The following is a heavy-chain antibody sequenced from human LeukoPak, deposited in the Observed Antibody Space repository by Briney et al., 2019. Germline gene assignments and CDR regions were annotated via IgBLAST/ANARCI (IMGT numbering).Heavy chain of an antibody. CDR2: ISAYNGNT. CDR3: ARALDTGYCSGGSCPDAFDI. J-gene: IGHJ3*02. V-gene: IGHV1-18*01. Sequence: ASVKVSCKASGYTFTSYGISWVRQAPGQGLEWMGWISAYNGNTNYAQKLQGRVTMTTDTSTSTAYMELGSLRFDDTAVYYCARALDTGYCSGGSCPDAFDIWGQGTMVTVSS. D-gene: IGHD2-15*01. CDR1: GYTFTSYG.